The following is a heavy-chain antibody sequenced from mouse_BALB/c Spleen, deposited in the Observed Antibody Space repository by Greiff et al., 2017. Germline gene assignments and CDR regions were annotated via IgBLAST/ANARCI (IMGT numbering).Heavy chain of an antibody. D-gene: IGHD1-1*01. J-gene: IGHJ1*01. CDR1: GFSLTGYG. Sequence: VQLQQSGPGLVAPSQSLSITCTVSGFSLTGYGVNWVRQPPGKGLEWLGMIWGDGSTDYNSALKSRLSISKDNSKSQVFLKMNSLQTDDTARYYCARAGSSYDWYFDVWGAGTTVTVSS. CDR2: IWGDGST. CDR3: ARAGSSYDWYFDV. V-gene: IGHV2-6-7*01.